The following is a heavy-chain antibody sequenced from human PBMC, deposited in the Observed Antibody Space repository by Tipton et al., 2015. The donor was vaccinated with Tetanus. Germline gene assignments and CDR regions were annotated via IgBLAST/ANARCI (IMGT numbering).Heavy chain of an antibody. Sequence: TLSLTCTVSGGTITNYYWSWIRQPPGKRLEWIGYTYSSGSTTYNPSLRSRVAILLHKSRNQFSLRLASVTAADTSVNYCARDNGDYGYYFDYWSQRTMVTVSS. V-gene: IGHV4-59*01. CDR1: GGTITNYY. CDR2: TYSSGST. J-gene: IGHJ4*01. CDR3: ARDNGDYGYYFDY. D-gene: IGHD4-17*01.